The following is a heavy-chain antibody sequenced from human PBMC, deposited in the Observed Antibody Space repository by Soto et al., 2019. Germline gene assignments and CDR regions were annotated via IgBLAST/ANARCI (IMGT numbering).Heavy chain of an antibody. CDR1: GFTFSSYA. J-gene: IGHJ4*02. CDR2: ISGSGGST. D-gene: IGHD6-19*01. Sequence: EVQLLESGGGLVQPGGSLRLSCAASGFTFSSYAMSWVRQAPGKGLEWVSAISGSGGSTYYADSVKGRFTISRDNSKNTLYLQMNSLRAEDTAVYYCAKAPFRYSSAEYYFDYWGQGTLVTVSS. CDR3: AKAPFRYSSAEYYFDY. V-gene: IGHV3-23*01.